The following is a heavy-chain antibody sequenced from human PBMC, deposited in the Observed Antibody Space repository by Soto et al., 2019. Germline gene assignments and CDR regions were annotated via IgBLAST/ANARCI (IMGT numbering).Heavy chain of an antibody. CDR2: IIPIFGTA. V-gene: IGHV1-69*01. CDR1: GGTFSSYA. J-gene: IGHJ4*02. CDR3: ARENDYVWGSYRSWGFDY. D-gene: IGHD3-16*02. Sequence: QVQLVQSGAEVKKPGSSVKVSCKASGGTFSSYAISWVRQAPGQGLEWVGGIIPIFGTANYAQKFQGRVTITAEESTSTDYMELSSLRSEDTAVYYCARENDYVWGSYRSWGFDYWGQGTLVTVSS.